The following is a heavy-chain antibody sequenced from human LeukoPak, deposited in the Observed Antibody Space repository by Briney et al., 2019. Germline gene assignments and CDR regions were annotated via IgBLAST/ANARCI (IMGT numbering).Heavy chain of an antibody. J-gene: IGHJ3*02. CDR2: ISYSGNT. V-gene: IGHV4-59*08. CDR3: ARSGLADAFDI. D-gene: IGHD3-10*01. Sequence: SETLSLTCTVSGVSISSYFWSCIRQAPRKGLEWIGYISYSGNTDYNTSLKSRVTISEDTSKNQFSLKMISVTAADTAAYYCARSGLADAFDIWGQGTMVTVSS. CDR1: GVSISSYF.